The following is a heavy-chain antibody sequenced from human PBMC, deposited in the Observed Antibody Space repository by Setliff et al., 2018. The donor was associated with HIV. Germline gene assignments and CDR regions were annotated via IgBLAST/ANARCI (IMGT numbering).Heavy chain of an antibody. J-gene: IGHJ4*02. CDR2: IYYSGST. Sequence: SETLSLTCAVSGDSISSSYWNWIRQFPGGGLERIGYIYYSGSTKYNPSLKRRVTISIDKSRKYFSLKLPSVTAADTAMYFCTKGRLGQADYWGQGTLVTVSS. V-gene: IGHV4-59*01. CDR1: GDSISSSY. D-gene: IGHD4-17*01. CDR3: TKGRLGQADY.